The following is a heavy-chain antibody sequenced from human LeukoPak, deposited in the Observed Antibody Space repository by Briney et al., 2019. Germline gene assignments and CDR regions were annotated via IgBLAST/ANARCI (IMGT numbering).Heavy chain of an antibody. CDR3: ARSRAATSQEFDY. Sequence: GGSLRLSCAASGFTVSDYYMNWIRQAPGKGLEWISFISSSGSTIFYADSVKGQFTISRDNAKNSLYLLMNSLRAEDTAVYYCARSRAATSQEFDYWGQGTLVTVSS. CDR1: GFTVSDYY. J-gene: IGHJ4*02. CDR2: ISSSGSTI. D-gene: IGHD6-13*01. V-gene: IGHV3-11*04.